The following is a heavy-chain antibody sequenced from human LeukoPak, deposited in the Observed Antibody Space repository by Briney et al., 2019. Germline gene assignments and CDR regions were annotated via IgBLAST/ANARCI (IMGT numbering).Heavy chain of an antibody. CDR1: GYTFTSYG. CDR2: ISAYNGNT. Sequence: ASVKVSCTASGYTFTSYGISWVRQAPGQGLEWMGWISAYNGNTNYAQELQGRVTMTTDTSTTTAYMELRSLRSDDTAVYYCARELYDFWSGYYNPKDAFDIWGQGTMVTVSS. CDR3: ARELYDFWSGYYNPKDAFDI. D-gene: IGHD3-3*01. J-gene: IGHJ3*02. V-gene: IGHV1-18*01.